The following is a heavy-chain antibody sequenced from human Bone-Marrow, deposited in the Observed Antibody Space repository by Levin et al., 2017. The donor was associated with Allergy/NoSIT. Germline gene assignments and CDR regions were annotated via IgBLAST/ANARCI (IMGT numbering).Heavy chain of an antibody. J-gene: IGHJ6*02. D-gene: IGHD6-19*01. CDR3: ARVEGSGWDSHYYGMDV. CDR2: IIPIFGTA. Sequence: SVKVSCKASGGTFSSYAISWVRQAPGQGLEWMGGIIPIFGTANYAQKFQGRVTITADESTSTAYMELSSLRSEDTAVYYCARVEGSGWDSHYYGMDVWGQGTTVTVSS. V-gene: IGHV1-69*13. CDR1: GGTFSSYA.